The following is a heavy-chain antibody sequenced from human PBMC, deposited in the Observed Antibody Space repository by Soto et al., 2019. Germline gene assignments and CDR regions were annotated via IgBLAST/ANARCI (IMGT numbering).Heavy chain of an antibody. J-gene: IGHJ4*02. CDR1: GFTFPDYG. V-gene: IGHV3-49*03. CDR3: AKKFDYGDYLLYSDY. D-gene: IGHD4-17*01. Sequence: EVQLVESGGGLIQPGRSLRLSCTPSGFTFPDYGVSWFRQAPGKGLEWLGFIRSRPYGGTTEYAASVEGRFTISRDNSEGIAYLLMNSLKTEDTAVYYCAKKFDYGDYLLYSDYWGQGTLVTVSS. CDR2: IRSRPYGGTT.